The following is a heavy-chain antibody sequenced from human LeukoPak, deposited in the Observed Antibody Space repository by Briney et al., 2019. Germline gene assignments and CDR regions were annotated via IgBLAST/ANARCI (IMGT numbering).Heavy chain of an antibody. V-gene: IGHV1-8*01. J-gene: IGHJ4*02. Sequence: ASVKVSCKASGYTFTSYDINWVRQATGQGLEWMGWMNPNSGNTGYAQKFQGRVTMTRNTSISTAYMELSSLRSEDTAVYYCARGRGLLWFGELLYGGDYWGQGTLVTVSS. D-gene: IGHD3-10*01. CDR3: ARGRGLLWFGELLYGGDY. CDR1: GYTFTSYD. CDR2: MNPNSGNT.